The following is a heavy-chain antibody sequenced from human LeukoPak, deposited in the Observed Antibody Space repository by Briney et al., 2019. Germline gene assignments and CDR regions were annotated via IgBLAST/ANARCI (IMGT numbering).Heavy chain of an antibody. CDR2: IYPSDSDT. CDR3: ARRGRPAASWYFDP. D-gene: IGHD2-2*01. Sequence: GESLKISCKGFGYTFIAYWIGWVRQTPGKGLEWMGVIYPSDSDTRYSPSFQGQVTISADKSISTAYLQWSSLKASDTGIYYCARRGRPAASWYFDPWGRGTLVSVSS. J-gene: IGHJ2*01. V-gene: IGHV5-51*01. CDR1: GYTFIAYW.